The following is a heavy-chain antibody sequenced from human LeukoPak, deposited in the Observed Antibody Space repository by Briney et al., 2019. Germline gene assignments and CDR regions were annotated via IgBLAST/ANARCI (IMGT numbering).Heavy chain of an antibody. Sequence: SETLSLTCTVSGGSISGYYWSWIRQPPGKRLEWIGHIYYSGSTNYNPSLKSRVTISVDTSKNQFSLKLSSVTAADTAVYYCASRSSIWSGYQDTLYYFDSWGQGTLVTVSS. CDR2: IYYSGST. CDR1: GGSISGYY. J-gene: IGHJ4*02. D-gene: IGHD3-3*01. V-gene: IGHV4-59*01. CDR3: ASRSSIWSGYQDTLYYFDS.